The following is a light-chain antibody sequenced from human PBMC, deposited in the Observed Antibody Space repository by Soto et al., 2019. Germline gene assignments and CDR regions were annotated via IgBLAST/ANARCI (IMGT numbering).Light chain of an antibody. Sequence: QAVLTQPPSVSGAPGQRVTISCTGSISNIGAGYDVHWYQQLPGTAPKLLIYGNSNRPSGVPDRLSGSKSGTSASLAITGLQAEDEADYYCQSYDSSLSVLWVFGGGTKLTVL. CDR2: GNS. CDR3: QSYDSSLSVLWV. J-gene: IGLJ3*02. CDR1: ISNIGAGYD. V-gene: IGLV1-40*01.